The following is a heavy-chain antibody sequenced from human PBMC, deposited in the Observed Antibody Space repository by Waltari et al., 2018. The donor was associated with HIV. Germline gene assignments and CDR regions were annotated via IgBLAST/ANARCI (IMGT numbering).Heavy chain of an antibody. J-gene: IGHJ4*02. CDR2: ISGSGGST. D-gene: IGHD2-15*01. V-gene: IGHV3-23*04. CDR3: AKDLYCSGDNCYSRVLDS. Sequence: EVQVVESGGGLVQPGGSLRLSCAASGFPFGTLAMSWVRQAPGKGLEWVAAISGSGGSTHYADSVKGRFTISRDSSKNTLDLQMNSLRAEDTAVYFCAKDLYCSGDNCYSRVLDSWGQGTLVTVSS. CDR1: GFPFGTLA.